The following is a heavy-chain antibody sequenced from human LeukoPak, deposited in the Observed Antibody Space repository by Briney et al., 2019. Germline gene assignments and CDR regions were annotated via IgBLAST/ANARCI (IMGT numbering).Heavy chain of an antibody. CDR3: AKDSSGYYPTLSDN. V-gene: IGHV3-30-3*01. J-gene: IGHJ4*02. Sequence: GGSLRLSCAASGFTFSSYAMHWVGQAPGKGLEGVAVISYDGSNKYYADSVKGRFTISRDNSKNTLYLQMNSLRAEDTAVYYCAKDSSGYYPTLSDNWGQGTLVIVSS. CDR2: ISYDGSNK. CDR1: GFTFSSYA. D-gene: IGHD3-22*01.